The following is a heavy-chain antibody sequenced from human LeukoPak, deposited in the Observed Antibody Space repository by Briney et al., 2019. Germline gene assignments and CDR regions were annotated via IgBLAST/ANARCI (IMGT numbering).Heavy chain of an antibody. CDR3: ASESLGGSWYGY. CDR2: IYYSGRT. J-gene: IGHJ4*02. Sequence: SETLSLTCSVSGGSISSYYWSWIRQPPGRGLEWIGYIYYSGRTSYNPSLKSRVTISVDTSKNQFSLKLSSVTAADTAVYYCASESLGGSWYGYWGQGTLVTVSS. V-gene: IGHV4-59*12. CDR1: GGSISSYY. D-gene: IGHD6-13*01.